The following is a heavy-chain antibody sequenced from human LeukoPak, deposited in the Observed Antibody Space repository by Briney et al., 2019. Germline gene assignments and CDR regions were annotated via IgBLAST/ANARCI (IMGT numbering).Heavy chain of an antibody. V-gene: IGHV1-46*01. CDR3: ARDPSPHYYDSSGYDAFDI. J-gene: IGHJ3*02. CDR2: INPSGGST. Sequence: ASVKVSCKASGYTFTSYYMHWVRQAPGQGLEWMGIINPSGGSTSYAQKFQGRVTMTRDTSTSTVYMELSSLRSEDTAVYYCARDPSPHYYDSSGYDAFDIWGQGTMVTVSS. D-gene: IGHD3-22*01. CDR1: GYTFTSYY.